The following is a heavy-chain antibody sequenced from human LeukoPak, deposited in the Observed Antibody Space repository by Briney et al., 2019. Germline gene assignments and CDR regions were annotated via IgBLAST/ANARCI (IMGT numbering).Heavy chain of an antibody. CDR1: GGSISSYY. V-gene: IGHV4-59*01. CDR2: IYYSGGT. CDR3: ARGKRRITIFGVANNWFDP. D-gene: IGHD3-3*01. Sequence: SETLSVTCTVSGGSISSYYWSWIRQPPGKGLEWIGYIYYSGGTNYNPSLKSRVTISVDTSKNQFSLKLSSVTAADTAVYYCARGKRRITIFGVANNWFDPWGQGTLVTVSS. J-gene: IGHJ5*02.